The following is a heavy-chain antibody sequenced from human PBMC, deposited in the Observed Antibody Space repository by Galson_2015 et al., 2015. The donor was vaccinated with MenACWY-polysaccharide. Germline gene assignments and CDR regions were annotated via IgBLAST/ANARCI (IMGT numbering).Heavy chain of an antibody. J-gene: IGHJ5*02. Sequence: SLRLSCAASGFTFSSYALTWVRQAPGAGLEWVSSVSNSGGNTYYADSVKGRFTISRDNSKNTLYLQMNTLRAEDTAIYYCAREGWMGEKNSFSYDSRAFAWGQGTLVPVSS. D-gene: IGHD3-22*01. CDR2: VSNSGGNT. CDR3: AREGWMGEKNSFSYDSRAFA. CDR1: GFTFSSYA. V-gene: IGHV3-23*01.